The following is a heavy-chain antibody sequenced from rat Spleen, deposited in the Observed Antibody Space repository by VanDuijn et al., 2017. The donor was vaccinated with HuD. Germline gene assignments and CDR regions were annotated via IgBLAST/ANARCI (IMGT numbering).Heavy chain of an antibody. CDR2: ISYDDSRT. CDR3: ARRHYGYTDYFDY. CDR1: GFTFSDYY. D-gene: IGHD1-9*01. Sequence: EVQLVESDGGLAQPGRSLKLSCAASGFTFSDYYMAWVRQAPTKGLEWVATISYDDSRTYYRDSVKGRFTISRDDAKSTLSLQMDSLRSEDTATYYCARRHYGYTDYFDYWGQGVMVTVSS. J-gene: IGHJ2*01. V-gene: IGHV5-29*01.